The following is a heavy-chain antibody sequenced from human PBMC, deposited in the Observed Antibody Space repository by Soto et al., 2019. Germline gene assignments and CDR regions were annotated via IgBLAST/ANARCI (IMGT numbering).Heavy chain of an antibody. CDR1: GYSFTSYW. D-gene: IGHD4-17*01. CDR3: ARQTTVTTAFRYYYGMDV. Sequence: GESLKISCKGSGYSFTSYWIGWVRQMPGKGLEWMGIIYPGDSDTRYSPSFQGQVTISADKSISTAYLQWSSLKASDTAMYYCARQTTVTTAFRYYYGMDVWGQGTTVTVSS. J-gene: IGHJ6*02. V-gene: IGHV5-51*01. CDR2: IYPGDSDT.